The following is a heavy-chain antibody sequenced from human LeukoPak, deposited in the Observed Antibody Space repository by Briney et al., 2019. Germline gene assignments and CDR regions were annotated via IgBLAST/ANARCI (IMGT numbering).Heavy chain of an antibody. CDR2: ISSSSSYI. Sequence: GGSLRLSCAASGFTFSSYSVNWVRQAPGKGLEWVSSISSSSSYIYYADSVKGRFTISRDNAKNSLYLQMNSLRAEDTTVYYCARDMEEYFDYWGQGTLVTVSS. J-gene: IGHJ4*02. CDR1: GFTFSSYS. D-gene: IGHD3-10*01. CDR3: ARDMEEYFDY. V-gene: IGHV3-21*01.